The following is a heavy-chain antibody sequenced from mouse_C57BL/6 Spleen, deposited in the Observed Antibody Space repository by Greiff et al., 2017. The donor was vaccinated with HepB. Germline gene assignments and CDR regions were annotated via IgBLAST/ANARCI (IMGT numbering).Heavy chain of an antibody. CDR2: INPNNGGT. D-gene: IGHD2-5*01. CDR3: EAYDSNVDY. CDR1: GYTFTDYY. Sequence: EVQLQQSGPELVKPGASVKISCKASGYTFTDYYMNWVKQSHGKSLEWIGDINPNNGGTSYNQKFKGKATLTVDKSSSTAYMELRSLTSEDSAVYYCEAYDSNVDYWGQGTSVTVSS. V-gene: IGHV1-26*01. J-gene: IGHJ4*01.